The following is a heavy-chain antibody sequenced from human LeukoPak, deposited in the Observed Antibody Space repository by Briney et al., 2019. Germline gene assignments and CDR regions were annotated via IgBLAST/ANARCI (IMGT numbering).Heavy chain of an antibody. J-gene: IGHJ4*02. CDR1: GFIFDDFA. CDR2: ISSNGDYT. CDR3: AKDHTYDSGGAFFDS. Sequence: GGSLRLSCVASGFIFDDFAMHWVRQAPGKGLEWVSVISSNGDYTYYADSVNGRFTISRDSSKKSLYLQMNSLRTEDTALYFCAKDHTYDSGGAFFDSWGQGTLVTIS. D-gene: IGHD5-12*01. V-gene: IGHV3-43D*03.